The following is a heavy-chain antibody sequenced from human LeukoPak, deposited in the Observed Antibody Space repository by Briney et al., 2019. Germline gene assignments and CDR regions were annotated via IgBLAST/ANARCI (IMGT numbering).Heavy chain of an antibody. CDR2: INHSGST. D-gene: IGHD3-22*01. CDR1: GGSFSGYY. J-gene: IGHJ4*02. CDR3: ARHGVSTYYYDSSGYLFGY. Sequence: SETLSLTCAVYGGSFSGYYWSWIRQPPGKGLGWIGEINHSGSTNYNASLKSRVTISVDTSKNQFSLRLSSVTAADTAVYYCARHGVSTYYYDSSGYLFGYWGQGTLVTVSS. V-gene: IGHV4-34*01.